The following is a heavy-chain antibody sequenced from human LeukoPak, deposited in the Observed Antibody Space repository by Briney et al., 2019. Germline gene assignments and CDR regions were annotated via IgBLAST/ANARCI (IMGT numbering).Heavy chain of an antibody. CDR1: GFSFSTYY. D-gene: IGHD1-14*01. CDR2: ISSSSTYI. CDR3: ARENHGSFDY. V-gene: IGHV3-21*01. Sequence: PGGSLRLSCAASGFSFSTYYVNWVRQAQGKGLEWVSCISSSSTYIYYADSVRGRFAISRDNAKNSLYLQMNSLRAEDTAVYYCARENHGSFDYWGQGSLVTVSS. J-gene: IGHJ4*02.